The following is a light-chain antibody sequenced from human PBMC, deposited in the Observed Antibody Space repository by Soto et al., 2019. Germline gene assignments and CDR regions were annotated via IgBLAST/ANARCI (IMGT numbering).Light chain of an antibody. V-gene: IGKV3-15*01. CDR1: QSVSSN. CDR2: GAS. Sequence: EIVMTQSPATRSVSPGERATLSCRASQSVSSNLAWYQQKPGQAPRLLIYGASTRATGIPARFSGSGSGTKFTLTISSLQSEDFAVYYCQQYNNWPPYTFGQGTKLEIK. J-gene: IGKJ2*01. CDR3: QQYNNWPPYT.